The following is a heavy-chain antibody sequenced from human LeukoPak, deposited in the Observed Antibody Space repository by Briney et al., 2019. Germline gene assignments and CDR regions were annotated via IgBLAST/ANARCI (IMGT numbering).Heavy chain of an antibody. CDR1: GGSISSNY. V-gene: IGHV4-59*01. Sequence: SETLSLTCTVSGGSISSNYWSWIRQPPGKGLEWIGDIHYSGSTNYNPSLKSRVTISVDKSKNQFSLKLSSVTAADTAVYYCASCWQQLDHYYYSYDMDVWGQGNTVTVSS. D-gene: IGHD6-13*01. J-gene: IGHJ6*02. CDR2: IHYSGST. CDR3: ASCWQQLDHYYYSYDMDV.